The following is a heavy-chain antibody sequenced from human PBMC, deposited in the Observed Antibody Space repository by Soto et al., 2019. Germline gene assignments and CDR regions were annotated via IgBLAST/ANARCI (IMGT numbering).Heavy chain of an antibody. D-gene: IGHD5-12*01. Sequence: QVQLQQWGAGLLKPSETLSLTCAVYGGSFSAYYWSWIRQPPGKGLEWIWEINHSGSTNYNPSLKSRVTISVDRSKNQFSLKLSSVTAADTAVYYCARGVGYAGVDYWGQGTLVTVSS. CDR1: GGSFSAYY. V-gene: IGHV4-34*01. J-gene: IGHJ4*02. CDR2: INHSGST. CDR3: ARGVGYAGVDY.